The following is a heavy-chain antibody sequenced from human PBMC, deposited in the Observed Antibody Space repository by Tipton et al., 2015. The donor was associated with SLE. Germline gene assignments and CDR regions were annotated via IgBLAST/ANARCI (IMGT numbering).Heavy chain of an antibody. D-gene: IGHD2-2*01. CDR3: ASPSQLDVAFDI. CDR2: INHSGST. CDR1: GGSFSGYY. J-gene: IGHJ3*02. V-gene: IGHV4-34*01. Sequence: TLSLTCAVYGGSFSGYYWSWIRQPPGKGLEWIGEINHSGSTNYNPSLKSRVTISVDTSKNQFSLKLSSVTAADTAVYYCASPSQLDVAFDIWGQGTMVTVSS.